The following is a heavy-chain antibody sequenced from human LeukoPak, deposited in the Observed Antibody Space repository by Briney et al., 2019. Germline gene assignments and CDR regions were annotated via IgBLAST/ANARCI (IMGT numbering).Heavy chain of an antibody. D-gene: IGHD6-19*01. Sequence: GGSLRLSCLASGLTFSSYAMSWVRQAPGKGLEWVSAISGSGGSTYYADSVKGRFTISRDHSKNTLYLQMDSLRAEDTAVYYCATDYSSGWYYFFDYWGQGTLVTVSS. J-gene: IGHJ4*02. V-gene: IGHV3-23*01. CDR2: ISGSGGST. CDR3: ATDYSSGWYYFFDY. CDR1: GLTFSSYA.